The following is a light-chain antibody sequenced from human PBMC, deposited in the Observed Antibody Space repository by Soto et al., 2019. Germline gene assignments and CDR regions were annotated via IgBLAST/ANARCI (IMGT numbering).Light chain of an antibody. V-gene: IGLV2-14*03. CDR2: DVS. CDR1: SSDVGGYNY. J-gene: IGLJ1*01. Sequence: QSALTQPASVSGSPGQSITISCTGTSSDVGGYNYVSWYQHHPGKAPKLMIYDVSNRPSGVSNRFSGSKSGNTASLTISGLQLEYEVDYYCSSYTTSNTRQIVFGTGTKVTVL. CDR3: SSYTTSNTRQIV.